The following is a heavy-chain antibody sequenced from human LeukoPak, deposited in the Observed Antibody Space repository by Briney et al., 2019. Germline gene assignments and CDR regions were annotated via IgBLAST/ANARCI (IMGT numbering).Heavy chain of an antibody. J-gene: IGHJ4*02. V-gene: IGHV3-48*02. CDR2: ISSSSSTI. CDR1: GFTFSSYS. Sequence: GGSLRLSCAASGFTFSSYSMNWVRQAPGKGLEWVSYISSSSSTIYYADSVKGRFTISRDNAKNSLYLQMNSLRDEDTAVYYCARDRTPYYYDSSGFDYWGQGTPVTVSS. D-gene: IGHD3-22*01. CDR3: ARDRTPYYYDSSGFDY.